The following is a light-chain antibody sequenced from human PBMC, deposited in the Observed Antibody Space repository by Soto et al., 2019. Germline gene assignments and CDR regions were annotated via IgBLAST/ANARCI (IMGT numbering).Light chain of an antibody. CDR3: CSYAGTYTGV. CDR1: SRDVGGFNY. V-gene: IGLV2-11*01. J-gene: IGLJ3*02. CDR2: DIN. Sequence: QSALPQPRSVSGSPGQSVTISCTGTSRDVGGFNYVSWYQQYPGKAPKLMIYDINKRPSGVPDRFSGSRSGNTASLTISGLQAEDEADYFCCSYAGTYTGVFGGGTKLTVL.